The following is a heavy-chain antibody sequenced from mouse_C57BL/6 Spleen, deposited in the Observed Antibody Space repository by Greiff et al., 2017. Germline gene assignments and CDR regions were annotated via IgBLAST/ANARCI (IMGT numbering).Heavy chain of an antibody. Sequence: LQQSGAELVMPGASVKLSCKASGYTFTSYWMHWVKQRPGQGLEWIGEIDPSDSYTNYNQKFKGKSTLTVDKSSSTAYMQLSSLTSEDSAVYYCARDTTVVAFDYWGQGTTLTVSS. D-gene: IGHD1-1*01. V-gene: IGHV1-69*01. CDR2: IDPSDSYT. CDR3: ARDTTVVAFDY. CDR1: GYTFTSYW. J-gene: IGHJ2*01.